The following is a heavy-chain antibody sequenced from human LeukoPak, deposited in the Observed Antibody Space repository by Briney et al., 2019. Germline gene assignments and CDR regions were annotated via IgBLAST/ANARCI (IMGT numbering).Heavy chain of an antibody. D-gene: IGHD1-26*01. CDR2: INPSGGST. V-gene: IGHV1-46*01. J-gene: IGHJ6*03. CDR3: ARGARFVYYHFYYMDV. Sequence: ASVKVSCKASGYTFTSYYMHWVRQAPAQGLEWMGIINPSGGSTSYAQKFQGRVTMTRDMSTSTVYMKLSSLRSEDTAVYYCARGARFVYYHFYYMDVWGKGTTVTVSS. CDR1: GYTFTSYY.